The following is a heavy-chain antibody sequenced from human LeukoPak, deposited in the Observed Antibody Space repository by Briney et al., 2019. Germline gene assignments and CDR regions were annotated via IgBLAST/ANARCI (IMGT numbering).Heavy chain of an antibody. V-gene: IGHV1-46*01. J-gene: IGHJ4*02. CDR3: ARGMATAFSDY. CDR2: INLNSGST. CDR1: GYTFTSYY. Sequence: ASVKVSCKASGYTFTSYYMQWARQAPGQGLEWMGIINLNSGSTNYAQKFQGRVTMTRDTSTSTVYMELSSLRSEDTAVYYCARGMATAFSDYWGQGTLVTVSS. D-gene: IGHD5-24*01.